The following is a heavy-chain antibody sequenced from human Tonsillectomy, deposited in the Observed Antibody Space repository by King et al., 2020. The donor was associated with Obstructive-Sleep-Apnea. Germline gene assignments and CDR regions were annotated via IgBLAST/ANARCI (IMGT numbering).Heavy chain of an antibody. CDR2: ISYDGSNK. Sequence: VQLVESGGGVVQPGRSLRLSCAASGFTFSSYAMHWVRQAPGKGLEWVAVISYDGSNKYYADSVKGRFTISRDNSKNTLYLQMNSLRAEETAVYYCARDPYDSSGYYYSFAYYFDYWGQGTLVTVSS. CDR1: GFTFSSYA. J-gene: IGHJ4*02. CDR3: ARDPYDSSGYYYSFAYYFDY. D-gene: IGHD3-22*01. V-gene: IGHV3-30-3*01.